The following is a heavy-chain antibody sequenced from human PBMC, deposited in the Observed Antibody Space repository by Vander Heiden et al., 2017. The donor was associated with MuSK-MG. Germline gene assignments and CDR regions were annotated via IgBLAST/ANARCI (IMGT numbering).Heavy chain of an antibody. V-gene: IGHV3-15*01. D-gene: IGHD5-12*01. J-gene: IGHJ4*02. CDR1: GFPFRNAW. Sequence: EVQLVESGGGLVKPGGSLRLSCAASGFPFRNAWMSWVRQAPGKGLEWVGRIKSKTDGGTTDYAAPVKGRFTISRDDSKNTLYLQMNSLKTEDTAVYYCTTGYSGYDWGFDYWGQGTLVTVSS. CDR3: TTGYSGYDWGFDY. CDR2: IKSKTDGGTT.